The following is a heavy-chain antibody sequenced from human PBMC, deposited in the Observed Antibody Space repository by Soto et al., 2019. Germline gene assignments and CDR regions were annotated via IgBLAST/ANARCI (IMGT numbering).Heavy chain of an antibody. D-gene: IGHD2-21*02. J-gene: IGHJ4*02. CDR2: IDPSDSQT. CDR3: ARQIYDSDTGPNFQYYFDS. V-gene: IGHV5-10-1*01. Sequence: GDSLKIYCKGSGYSFAGYSITWVRQKPGKGLEWMGRIDPSDSQTYYSPSFRGHVTISATKSITTVFLQWSSLRASDTAMYYCARQIYDSDTGPNFQYYFDSWGKGTPVTVSS. CDR1: GYSFAGYS.